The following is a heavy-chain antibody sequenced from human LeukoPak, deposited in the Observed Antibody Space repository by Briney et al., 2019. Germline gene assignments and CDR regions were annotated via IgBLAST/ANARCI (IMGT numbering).Heavy chain of an antibody. D-gene: IGHD2-2*01. CDR3: AREVCSTTNCFFDY. Sequence: SETLSLTCTVSGGSISSYYWSWIRQPPGKGLEWIGYIYYSGSTNYNPFLKSRVTISVDTSKNQISLKLSSVAAADTAVYYCAREVCSTTNCFFDYWGQGTLVTVSS. CDR1: GGSISSYY. CDR2: IYYSGST. V-gene: IGHV4-59*01. J-gene: IGHJ4*02.